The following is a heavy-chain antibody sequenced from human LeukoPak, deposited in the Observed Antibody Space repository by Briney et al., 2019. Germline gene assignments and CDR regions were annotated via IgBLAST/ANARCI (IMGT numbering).Heavy chain of an antibody. CDR3: ASSGDSSGYYPNKEEYYYYYYGMDV. J-gene: IGHJ6*02. CDR1: GYTFTSYG. D-gene: IGHD3-22*01. CDR2: ISAYNGNT. V-gene: IGHV1-18*01. Sequence: GASVKVSCKASGYTFTSYGISWVRQAPGQGLEWMGWISAYNGNTNYAQKLQGRVTMTTDTSTSTAYMELRSLRSDDTAVYYCASSGDSSGYYPNKEEYYYYYYGMDVWGQGTTVTVSS.